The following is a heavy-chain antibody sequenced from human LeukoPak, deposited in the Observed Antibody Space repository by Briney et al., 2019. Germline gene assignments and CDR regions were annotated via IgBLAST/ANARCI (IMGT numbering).Heavy chain of an antibody. CDR1: GFTFTSYP. Sequence: GGSLTLSCAVSGFTFTSYPMSWVRQAPRKGLEWVSDIGGSGGTTYYADSVKGRFTIARDNSNNTLYLQRTSLRAEDTAVYYCAKVGIAWYYFDYWGQGTLVTVSS. V-gene: IGHV3-23*01. D-gene: IGHD3-9*01. CDR3: AKVGIAWYYFDY. CDR2: IGGSGGTT. J-gene: IGHJ4*02.